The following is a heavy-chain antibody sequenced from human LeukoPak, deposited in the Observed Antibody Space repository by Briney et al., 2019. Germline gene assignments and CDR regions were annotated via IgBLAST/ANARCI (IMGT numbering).Heavy chain of an antibody. D-gene: IGHD1-26*01. CDR2: ISGRGGST. Sequence: GGSLRLSCAASGFTFSSYAMTWVRQAPGEGLDWVSIISGRGGSTYYADSVKGRFTISRDNSKNTLYLQMNSLRAEDTVLYYCAKQIVGATTFDDWGQGTLVTVSS. V-gene: IGHV3-23*01. CDR3: AKQIVGATTFDD. J-gene: IGHJ4*02. CDR1: GFTFSSYA.